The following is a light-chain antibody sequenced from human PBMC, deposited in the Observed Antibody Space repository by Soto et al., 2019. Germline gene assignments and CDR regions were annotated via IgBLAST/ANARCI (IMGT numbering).Light chain of an antibody. CDR3: LQDYNYPRT. V-gene: IGKV1-6*01. CDR1: QGIRND. J-gene: IGKJ1*01. CDR2: PAS. Sequence: AIQMTQSPSSLSASVGDRFTITCRAIQGIRNDLGWYQQKPGKAPKLLIYPASSLQSGVPSRFSGSGSGTDFTLTISSLQPEDFATYYCLQDYNYPRTFGQGTKVDIK.